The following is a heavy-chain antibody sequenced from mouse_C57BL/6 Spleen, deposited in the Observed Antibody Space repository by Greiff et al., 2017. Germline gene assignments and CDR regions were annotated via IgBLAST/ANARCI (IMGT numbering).Heavy chain of an antibody. CDR3: TTSPYGGDY. CDR1: GFNIKDDY. J-gene: IGHJ4*01. D-gene: IGHD1-1*01. V-gene: IGHV14-4*01. Sequence: EVQLQQSGAELVRPGASVKLSCTASGFNIKDDYMHWVKQRPEPGLEWIGWIDPENGDTEYASKFQGKATITADTSSNTAYLQLSSLTSEDTAVYYCTTSPYGGDYWGQGTSVTVSS. CDR2: IDPENGDT.